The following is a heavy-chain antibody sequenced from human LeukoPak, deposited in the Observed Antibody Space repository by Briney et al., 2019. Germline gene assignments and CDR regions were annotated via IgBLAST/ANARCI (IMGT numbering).Heavy chain of an antibody. CDR3: ARGAPEYCSSTSCYSGRWFDP. CDR1: GYTFTGYY. V-gene: IGHV1-2*02. CDR2: INPNSGGT. Sequence: ASVKVSCKASGYTFTGYYMHWVRQAPGQGLEWMGWINPNSGGTSYAQKFQGRVTMTRDTSISTAYMELSRLRSDDTAVYYCARGAPEYCSSTSCYSGRWFDPWGQGTLVTVSS. D-gene: IGHD2-2*01. J-gene: IGHJ5*02.